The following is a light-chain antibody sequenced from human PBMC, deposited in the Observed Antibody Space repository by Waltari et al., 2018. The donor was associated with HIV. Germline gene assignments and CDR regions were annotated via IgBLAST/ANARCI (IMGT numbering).Light chain of an antibody. CDR2: VAS. CDR3: QQLNSYPLT. CDR1: QGINSY. Sequence: DIHLTQSPPFLSASIGDRVTLSCQATQGINSYLAWYQQKPGKAPKLLIYVASTLRSGVPSRFSGSGSGTEFTLTISNLQPEDSATYYCQQLNSYPLTFGGGTKVETK. J-gene: IGKJ4*01. V-gene: IGKV1-9*01.